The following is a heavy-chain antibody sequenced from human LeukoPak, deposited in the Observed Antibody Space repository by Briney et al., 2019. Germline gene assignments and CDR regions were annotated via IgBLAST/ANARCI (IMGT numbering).Heavy chain of an antibody. Sequence: TGGSLRLSCAASGFTFSGSAMHWVRQASGKGLEWVGRIRSKANSYATAYAAPVKGRFTISRDDSKNTAYLQMNSLKTEDTAVYYCTRRRQLGPYYYFDYWGQGTLVTVSS. V-gene: IGHV3-73*01. CDR3: TRRRQLGPYYYFDY. CDR1: GFTFSGSA. CDR2: IRSKANSYAT. J-gene: IGHJ4*02. D-gene: IGHD6-6*01.